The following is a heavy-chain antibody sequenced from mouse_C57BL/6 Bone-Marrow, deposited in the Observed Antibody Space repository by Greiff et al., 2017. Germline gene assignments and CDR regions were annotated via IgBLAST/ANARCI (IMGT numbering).Heavy chain of an antibody. CDR2: ISYDGSN. J-gene: IGHJ1*03. V-gene: IGHV3-6*01. Sequence: VQLQQSGPGLVKPSQSLSLTCSVTGYSITSGYYWNWIRQFPGNKLEWMGYISYDGSNNYNPSLKNRISITRDTSKNQFFLKLNSVTTEDTATYYCEGNSWYFDVWGTGTTVTVSS. D-gene: IGHD2-1*01. CDR3: EGNSWYFDV. CDR1: GYSITSGYY.